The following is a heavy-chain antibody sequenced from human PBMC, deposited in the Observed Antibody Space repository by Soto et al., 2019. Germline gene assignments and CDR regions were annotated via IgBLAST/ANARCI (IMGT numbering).Heavy chain of an antibody. D-gene: IGHD1-26*01. V-gene: IGHV3-23*01. Sequence: GASLRLSCAASGFTFSSYDMNWVRQAPGKGLEWVSAIGVYANTYYADSVKGRFTISRDDSRNTVHLQLNSLRVDDTAVYYCAKESTVGSPGDYFDSWGQGTLVTVS. J-gene: IGHJ4*02. CDR3: AKESTVGSPGDYFDS. CDR1: GFTFSSYD. CDR2: IGVYANT.